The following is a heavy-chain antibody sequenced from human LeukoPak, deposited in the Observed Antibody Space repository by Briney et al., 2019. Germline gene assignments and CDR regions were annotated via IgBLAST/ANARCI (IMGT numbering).Heavy chain of an antibody. CDR3: ARAYDFWSGYHYYYYYMDV. J-gene: IGHJ6*03. Sequence: PGGSLRLSCAASGFTFSSYWMSWVRQTPGKGLEWVANIKQDGSEKYYVDSVKGRFTISRDNAKNSLYLQMNSLRAEDTAVYYCARAYDFWSGYHYYYYYMDVWGKGTTVTVSS. CDR1: GFTFSSYW. CDR2: IKQDGSEK. V-gene: IGHV3-7*01. D-gene: IGHD3-3*01.